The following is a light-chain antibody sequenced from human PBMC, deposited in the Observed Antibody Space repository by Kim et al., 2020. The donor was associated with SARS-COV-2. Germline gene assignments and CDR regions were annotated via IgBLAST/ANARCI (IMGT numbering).Light chain of an antibody. J-gene: IGKJ1*01. Sequence: SPGERATLSCRASQSVSSSYLAWYQQNPGQAPRLLIYGASSRATGIPDRFSGSGSETDFTLTISRLEPEDFAVYYCQHYGSSPRTFGQGTKVDIK. CDR2: GAS. CDR1: QSVSSSY. CDR3: QHYGSSPRT. V-gene: IGKV3-20*01.